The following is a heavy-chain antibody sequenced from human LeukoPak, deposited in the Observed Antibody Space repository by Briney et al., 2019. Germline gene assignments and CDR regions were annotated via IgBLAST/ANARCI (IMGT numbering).Heavy chain of an antibody. D-gene: IGHD3-22*01. Sequence: GRCLRLSCAASGFTSADYAVPWVRQAPGTGRGWVSGIRWNSGSIGYADSVKGRFTISRDNAKNSLYLQMYSLRAEDMALYYCAKDLTSSGYSSPFDYWGQGTLVTVSS. J-gene: IGHJ4*02. CDR1: GFTSADYA. CDR2: IRWNSGSI. CDR3: AKDLTSSGYSSPFDY. V-gene: IGHV3-9*02.